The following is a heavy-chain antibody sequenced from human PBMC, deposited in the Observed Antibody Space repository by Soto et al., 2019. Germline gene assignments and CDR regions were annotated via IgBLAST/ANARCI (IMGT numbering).Heavy chain of an antibody. CDR2: IHYSGTT. CDR3: AAGEASSRNLAPYYLDF. V-gene: IGHV4-59*01. Sequence: SETLSLTSTVSGGSMRNYFCTWIRQPPGKGLEWIGFIHYSGTTSFFPSYNPSLRSRVTISEDTSKNQFSLTLLSVTTADTAVYFCAAGEASSRNLAPYYLDFWGQGTLVTVSS. D-gene: IGHD6-13*01. J-gene: IGHJ4*02. CDR1: GGSMRNYF.